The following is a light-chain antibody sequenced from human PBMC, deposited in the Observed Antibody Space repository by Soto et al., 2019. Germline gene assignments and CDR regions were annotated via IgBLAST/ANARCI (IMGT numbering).Light chain of an antibody. J-gene: IGKJ2*01. CDR3: QHYGSSPPMYT. CDR2: GTS. Sequence: EIVLTQSPGTLSLSPGERATLSCRASQSVSTTYLGWYQQKPGQAPRLLVYGTSRRATGIPDRFSGSGSGTDFTLTISSLEPEHFAVYYCQHYGSSPPMYTFGQGTKLEIK. CDR1: QSVSTTY. V-gene: IGKV3-20*01.